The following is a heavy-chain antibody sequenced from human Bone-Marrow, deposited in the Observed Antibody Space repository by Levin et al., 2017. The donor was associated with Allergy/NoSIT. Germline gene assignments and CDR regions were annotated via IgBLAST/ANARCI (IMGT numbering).Heavy chain of an antibody. CDR2: ISGSGSNT. D-gene: IGHD3-22*01. V-gene: IGHV3-23*01. CDR3: GGYDTSGYHSAFDD. CDR1: GLIFSNYA. Sequence: GGSLRLSCAASGLIFSNYAMNWVRQAPGKGLEWVSPISGSGSNTHYADSVRGRFTFSRDNSNNTVYLQMNSLRADDTAVYYCGGYDTSGYHSAFDDWGQGTLVTVSS. J-gene: IGHJ4*02.